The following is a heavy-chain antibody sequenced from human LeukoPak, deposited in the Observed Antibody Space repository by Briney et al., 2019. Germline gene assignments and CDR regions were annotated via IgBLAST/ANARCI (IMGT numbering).Heavy chain of an antibody. J-gene: IGHJ4*02. CDR1: GGSISSYY. D-gene: IGHD3-10*01. Sequence: SEALSLTCTVSGGSISSYYWSWIRLPPGKGQGWIGYVYYSGSTNYNPSPKSRVTISVDTPKTQFSRKLSSVTAADTAVYYCARRGAGRFRYAFDYWGQGTLVTVSS. V-gene: IGHV4-59*08. CDR3: ARRGAGRFRYAFDY. CDR2: VYYSGST.